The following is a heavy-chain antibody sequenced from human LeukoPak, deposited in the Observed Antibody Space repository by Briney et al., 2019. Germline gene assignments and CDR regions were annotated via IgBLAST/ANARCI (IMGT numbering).Heavy chain of an antibody. V-gene: IGHV4-59*01. J-gene: IGHJ4*02. CDR2: IHYSGSS. Sequence: SETLSLTCTVSGDSIIGYYWSWIRQPPGKGLEWIGYIHYSGSSNYNPSLQSRVTISVDTSRGHFSLKLSSATAADTAVYYCARGERLGPDFWGQGTLVTVSS. CDR1: GDSIIGYY. CDR3: ARGERLGPDF. D-gene: IGHD1-1*01.